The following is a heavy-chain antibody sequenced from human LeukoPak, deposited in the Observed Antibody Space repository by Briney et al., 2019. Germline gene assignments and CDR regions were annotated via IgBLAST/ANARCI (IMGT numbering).Heavy chain of an antibody. J-gene: IGHJ6*02. CDR3: AKGGDIVVVVAAAYYYGMDV. Sequence: GGSLRLSCAASGFTVSSNYMSWVRQAPGRGLEWVSVISSSGGTTYYADSVKGRFTISRDTSKNTLFLQMNSLRAEDTAVYYCAKGGDIVVVVAAAYYYGMDVWGQGTTVTVSS. V-gene: IGHV3-23*01. CDR1: GFTVSSNY. D-gene: IGHD2-15*01. CDR2: ISSSGGTT.